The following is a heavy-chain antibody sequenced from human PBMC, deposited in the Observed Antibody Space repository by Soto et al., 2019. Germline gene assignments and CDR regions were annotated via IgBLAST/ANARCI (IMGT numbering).Heavy chain of an antibody. CDR3: ARQPGSGWYFDY. V-gene: IGHV4-59*08. CDR2: IYYSGST. J-gene: IGHJ4*02. D-gene: IGHD6-19*01. CDR1: GGSISSYY. Sequence: PSETLSLTCTVSGGSISSYYWSWIRQPPGKGLEWIGYIYYSGSTNYNPSLKSRVTISVDTSKNQFSLKLSSVTAADTAVYYCARQPGSGWYFDYWGQGTLVTVSS.